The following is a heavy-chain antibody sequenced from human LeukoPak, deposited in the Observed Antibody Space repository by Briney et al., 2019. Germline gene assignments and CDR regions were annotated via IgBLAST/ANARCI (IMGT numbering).Heavy chain of an antibody. CDR3: AREGGHSYGSWSFDY. CDR1: RYTFTSYY. CDR2: INPSGGST. V-gene: IGHV1-46*01. D-gene: IGHD5-18*01. J-gene: IGHJ4*02. Sequence: GASVTVSCKASRYTFTSYYMHWVRQAPGQGLEWMGIINPSGGSTSYAQKFQGRVTMTRDTSTSTVYMELSSLRSEDTAVYYCAREGGHSYGSWSFDYWGQGTLVTVSS.